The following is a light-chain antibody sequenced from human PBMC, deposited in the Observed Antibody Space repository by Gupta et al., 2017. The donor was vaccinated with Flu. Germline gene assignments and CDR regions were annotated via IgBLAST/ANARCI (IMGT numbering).Light chain of an antibody. Sequence: NFILTQPHSVSESPGRTVTISCTRSTGNIAASYVQWYQQRPGSSPTIVIYEHDQRPSGVPDRFSASIYGSSTSVSITSSGLRTEDEYYYSSQYSDTGNSIFGGGTRLTVI. CDR3: QYSDTGNSI. CDR2: EHD. J-gene: IGLJ2*01. CDR1: TGNIAASY. V-gene: IGLV6-57*01.